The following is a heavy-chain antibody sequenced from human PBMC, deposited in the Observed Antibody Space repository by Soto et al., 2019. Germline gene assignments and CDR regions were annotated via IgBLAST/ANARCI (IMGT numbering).Heavy chain of an antibody. CDR3: AKPISPWSGPPVTIDN. D-gene: IGHD6-25*01. V-gene: IGHV4-59*08. CDR2: IYYSGST. CDR1: GGSISSYY. J-gene: IGHJ4*02. Sequence: SETLSLTCTVSGGSISSYYWSWIRQPPGKGLEWIGYIYYSGSTNYNPSLKSRVTISVDTSKNQFSLSLISVTAADTALYYCAKPISPWSGPPVTIDNWGQGTLVTLSS.